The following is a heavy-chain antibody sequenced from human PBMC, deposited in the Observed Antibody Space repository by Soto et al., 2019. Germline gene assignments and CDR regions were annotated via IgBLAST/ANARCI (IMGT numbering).Heavy chain of an antibody. J-gene: IGHJ6*02. V-gene: IGHV4-31*03. D-gene: IGHD2-2*01. Sequence: SETLSLTCTVSGGSISSGGYYWSWIRQHPGKGLEWIGYIYYSGSTYYNPSLKSRVTISVDASKNQFSLKLSSVTAADTAVYYCARDGRYCSSTSCYRYYYYYGMDVWGQGTTVTVS. CDR3: ARDGRYCSSTSCYRYYYYYGMDV. CDR2: IYYSGST. CDR1: GGSISSGGYY.